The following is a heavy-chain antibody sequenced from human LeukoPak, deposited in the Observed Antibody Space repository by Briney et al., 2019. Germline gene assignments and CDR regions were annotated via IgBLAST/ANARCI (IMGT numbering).Heavy chain of an antibody. Sequence: GGSLRLSCAASGFTFSSYGMSWVRQAPGKGLEWVSAISGSGGSTYYADSVKGRFTISRDNSKNTLYLQMNSLRAEDTAVYYCARVVHFDWLSLYWGQGTLVTVSS. V-gene: IGHV3-23*01. CDR1: GFTFSSYG. D-gene: IGHD3-9*01. CDR2: ISGSGGST. CDR3: ARVVHFDWLSLY. J-gene: IGHJ4*02.